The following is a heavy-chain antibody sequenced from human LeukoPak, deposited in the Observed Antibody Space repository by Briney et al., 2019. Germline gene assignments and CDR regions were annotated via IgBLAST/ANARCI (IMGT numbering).Heavy chain of an antibody. CDR2: ISGSGGST. D-gene: IGHD3-10*01. CDR1: GITLSNYG. Sequence: GGSLRLSCAVSGITLSNYGMSWVRQAPGKGLEWVAGISGSGGSTYYADSVKGRFAISRDNPKNTLYLQMNSLRAEDTAVYFCAKRGVVIRVILVGFHREAYYFDSWGQGALVTVSS. CDR3: AKRGVVIRVILVGFHREAYYFDS. J-gene: IGHJ4*02. V-gene: IGHV3-23*01.